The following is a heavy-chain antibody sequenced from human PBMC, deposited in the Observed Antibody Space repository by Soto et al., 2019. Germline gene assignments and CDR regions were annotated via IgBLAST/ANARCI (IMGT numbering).Heavy chain of an antibody. V-gene: IGHV1-69*18. D-gene: IGHD3-22*01. CDR2: IIPSFGTP. Sequence: QVQLVQSGAEVKRPGSSVKVSCTASRGTFNTYAVHWVRQAPGQGLEWMGRIIPSFGTPNYAQRFQGRVIITADESTSTAYMELSSLRSEDTAIFFCATSHYYENTGYYYFNHWGQGTLVTVS. CDR1: RGTFNTYA. J-gene: IGHJ1*01. CDR3: ATSHYYENTGYYYFNH.